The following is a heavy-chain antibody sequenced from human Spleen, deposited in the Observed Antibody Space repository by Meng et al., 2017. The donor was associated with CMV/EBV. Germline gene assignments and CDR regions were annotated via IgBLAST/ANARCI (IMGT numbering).Heavy chain of an antibody. CDR1: GFTFNSYN. V-gene: IGHV3-21*01. D-gene: IGHD6-13*01. CDR2: ISGSSDYI. Sequence: GGSLRLSCAASGFTFNSYNMDWVRQAPGKGLEWVSSISGSSDYIFYADSLKGRFTISRDNAKNSLYLQMDSRRAEDTAVYYCARQREQHRVYVPDGFHIWGQGTMVTVSS. CDR3: ARQREQHRVYVPDGFHI. J-gene: IGHJ3*02.